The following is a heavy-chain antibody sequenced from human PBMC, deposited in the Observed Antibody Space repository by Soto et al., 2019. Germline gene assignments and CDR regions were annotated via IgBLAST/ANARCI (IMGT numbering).Heavy chain of an antibody. CDR3: ARVSEVGIVTYAFDI. Sequence: ASVKVSCKASGYTFTGYYMHWVRQAPGQGLEWMGWINPNSGGTNYAQKFQGWVTMTRDTSISTAYMELSRLRSDDTAVYYCARVSEVGIVTYAFDIWGQGTMVTVSS. CDR2: INPNSGGT. CDR1: GYTFTGYY. J-gene: IGHJ3*02. V-gene: IGHV1-2*04. D-gene: IGHD3-16*02.